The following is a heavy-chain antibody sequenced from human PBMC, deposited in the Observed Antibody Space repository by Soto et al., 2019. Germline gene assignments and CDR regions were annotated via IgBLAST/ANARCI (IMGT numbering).Heavy chain of an antibody. CDR1: GYTFTSYG. Sequence: ASVKVSCKASGYTFTSYGISWVRQAPGQGLEWMGWISAYNGNTNYAQKLQGRVTMTTDTSTSTAYMELRSLISDDTAVYYCASQYSSSSLYGMDVWGQGTTVTV. D-gene: IGHD6-6*01. CDR3: ASQYSSSSLYGMDV. J-gene: IGHJ6*02. CDR2: ISAYNGNT. V-gene: IGHV1-18*01.